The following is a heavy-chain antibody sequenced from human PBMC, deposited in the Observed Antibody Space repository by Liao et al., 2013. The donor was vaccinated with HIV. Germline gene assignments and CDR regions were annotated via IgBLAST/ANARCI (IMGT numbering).Heavy chain of an antibody. CDR1: GGSISSGSYY. V-gene: IGHV4-61*02. Sequence: QVQLQESGPGLVKPSQTLSLTCTVSGGSISSGSYYWSWIRQPAGKGLEWIGRIYTSGSTNYNPSLKSRVTISVDTSKNQFSLKLSSVTAADTAVYYCARGVVGANWFDPWGQGNPGHRLL. J-gene: IGHJ5*02. CDR2: IYTSGST. D-gene: IGHD1-26*01. CDR3: ARGVVGANWFDP.